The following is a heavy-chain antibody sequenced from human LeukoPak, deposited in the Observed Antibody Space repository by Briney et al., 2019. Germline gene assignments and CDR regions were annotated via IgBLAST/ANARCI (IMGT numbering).Heavy chain of an antibody. V-gene: IGHV3-48*04. D-gene: IGHD1-26*01. CDR2: ISSSSSTI. Sequence: GGSLRLSCAASGFTFSSYSMNWVRQAPGKGLEWVSYISSSSSTIYYADSVKGRFTISRDNAKNSLYLQMNSLRAEDTAVYYCARNSGSFAFDYWGQGTLVTISS. CDR3: ARNSGSFAFDY. CDR1: GFTFSSYS. J-gene: IGHJ4*02.